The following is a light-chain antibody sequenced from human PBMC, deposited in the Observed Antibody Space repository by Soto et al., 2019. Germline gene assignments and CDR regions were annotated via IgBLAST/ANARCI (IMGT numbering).Light chain of an antibody. CDR1: QSLIHSDGNTY. V-gene: IGKV2-30*02. J-gene: IGKJ1*01. Sequence: DVVMTQSPLFLPVTLGQPASISCRSSQSLIHSDGNTYLSWFQQRPGQSPRRLIYEVSDRDSGVPDRFTGSGSGTDFTLKISRVEAEDVGAYYCLQGTHWPWTFGQGTEVEIK. CDR2: EVS. CDR3: LQGTHWPWT.